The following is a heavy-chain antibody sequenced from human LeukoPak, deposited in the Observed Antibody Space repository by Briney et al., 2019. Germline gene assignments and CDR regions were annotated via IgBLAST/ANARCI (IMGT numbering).Heavy chain of an antibody. CDR2: IYYSGST. D-gene: IGHD2-15*01. J-gene: IGHJ4*02. CDR1: GGSISSSSYY. V-gene: IGHV4-39*01. CDR3: ARQKSGGSCYSDY. Sequence: SETPSLTCTVSGGSISSSSYYWGWIRQPPGKGLEWIGSIYYSGSTYYNPSLKSRVTISVDTSKNQFSLKLRSVTAADTAVYYCARQKSGGSCYSDYWGQGALVTVSS.